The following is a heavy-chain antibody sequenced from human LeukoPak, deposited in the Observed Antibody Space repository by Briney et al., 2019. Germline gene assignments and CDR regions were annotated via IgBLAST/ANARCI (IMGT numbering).Heavy chain of an antibody. CDR1: GYTFTSYF. J-gene: IGHJ4*02. CDR3: ARVGELGYCSRTSCPTFDY. Sequence: ASVKVSCKASGYTFTSYFMHWVRQAPGQGLEWMGVINPSGGATSYAEKFLGRVTMTRDTSTSTVYMELSSLRSEDTAVFYCARVGELGYCSRTSCPTFDYWGQGTLVTVSS. V-gene: IGHV1-46*01. CDR2: INPSGGAT. D-gene: IGHD2-2*01.